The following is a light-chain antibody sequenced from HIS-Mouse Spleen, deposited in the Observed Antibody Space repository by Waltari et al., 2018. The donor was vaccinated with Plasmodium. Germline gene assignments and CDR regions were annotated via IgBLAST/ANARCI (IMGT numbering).Light chain of an antibody. V-gene: IGLV3-25*03. J-gene: IGLJ2*01. CDR3: QSADSSGTYRV. CDR1: ALPKQY. CDR2: KDS. Sequence: SYELTQPPSVSVSPGQTARITCSGDALPKQYAYWYQQKPGQAPVLVIYKDSERPSGSPGRFSGSSSGTTVTLTISGGQAEDEADYYCQSADSSGTYRVFGGGTKLTVL.